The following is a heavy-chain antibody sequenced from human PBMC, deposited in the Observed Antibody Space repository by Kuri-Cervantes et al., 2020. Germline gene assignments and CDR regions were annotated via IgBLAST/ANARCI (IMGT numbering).Heavy chain of an antibody. Sequence: ESLKISCSVSGGSIRSSDHYWVWIRQSPGRNLEWVGSIYYTGTAYYNPSLKRPVTMSIDTSKNQFSLTLTSVTAADTALYYCARRSCSGTSCYFHYYYYYLDVWGEGIKVTVSS. V-gene: IGHV4-39*01. CDR2: IYYTGTA. CDR1: GGSIRSSDHY. D-gene: IGHD2-2*01. J-gene: IGHJ6*03. CDR3: ARRSCSGTSCYFHYYYYYLDV.